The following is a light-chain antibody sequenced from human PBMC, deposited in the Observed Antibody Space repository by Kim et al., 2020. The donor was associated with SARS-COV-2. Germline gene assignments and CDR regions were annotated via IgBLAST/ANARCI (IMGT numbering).Light chain of an antibody. CDR3: ASYTMDTTWI. CDR2: EIT. Sequence: GQSVTICCSGTARDSGAYDRFYWYQQTPGTAHKLMIFEITERPSGVTDRFSGSRSGNMASLTISGLQPEDEAYYYCASYTMDTTWIFGGGTQLTVL. CDR1: ARDSGAYDR. V-gene: IGLV2-18*02. J-gene: IGLJ2*01.